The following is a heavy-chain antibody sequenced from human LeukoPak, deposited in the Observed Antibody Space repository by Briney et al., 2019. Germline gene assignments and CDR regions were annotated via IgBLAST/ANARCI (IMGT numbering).Heavy chain of an antibody. D-gene: IGHD3-3*01. J-gene: IGHJ4*02. CDR2: ISGLGDNT. CDR1: GFTFTTYA. V-gene: IGHV3-23*01. CDR3: ARGHYDFWSGYYHYFDY. Sequence: GGSLRLSCAASGFTFTTYAMSWVRQAPGKGLEWVSGISGLGDNTYYVDSVKGRFTISRDNSKNTLYLQMNSLRAEDTAVYYCARGHYDFWSGYYHYFDYWGQGTLVTVSS.